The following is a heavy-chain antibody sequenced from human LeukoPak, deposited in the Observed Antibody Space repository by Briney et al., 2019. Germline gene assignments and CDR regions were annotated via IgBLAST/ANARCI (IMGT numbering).Heavy chain of an antibody. CDR1: GYTFIDYY. Sequence: ASVKVSCKASGYTFIDYYMYWVRQAPGQGPEWMGWINPNSGGTNYAQKFQGRVTLTRGTSISTAYMELSRLRSDDTAVYYCARAAVTSGSTETFDPWGQGTLVTVSS. D-gene: IGHD4-4*01. V-gene: IGHV1-2*02. CDR3: ARAAVTSGSTETFDP. J-gene: IGHJ5*02. CDR2: INPNSGGT.